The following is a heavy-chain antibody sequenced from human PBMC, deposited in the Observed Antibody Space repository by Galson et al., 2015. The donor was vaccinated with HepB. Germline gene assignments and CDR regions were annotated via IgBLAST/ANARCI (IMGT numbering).Heavy chain of an antibody. V-gene: IGHV3-23*01. Sequence: SLRLSCAASGFTFSTYAMSWVRQAPGEGLEWVSDISNSGGSTYYADSVKGRFTISRDNSKNTLYLQMNTLRAEDTAVYYCAKDQDSGSYYYAFGMDVWGQGTTVTVSS. CDR3: AKDQDSGSYYYAFGMDV. CDR1: GFTFSTYA. J-gene: IGHJ6*02. CDR2: ISNSGGST. D-gene: IGHD1-26*01.